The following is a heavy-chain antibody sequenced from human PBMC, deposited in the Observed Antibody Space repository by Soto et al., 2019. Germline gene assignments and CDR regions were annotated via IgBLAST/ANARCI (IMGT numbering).Heavy chain of an antibody. CDR3: ARFYYGIDY. Sequence: PSETLSLTCTVSGGSSSSYYWSWIRQPPGKGLEWIGYINYSGSTNYNPSLKSRVTMSVDTSKNQFSLKLSSVTAADTAVYYCARFYYGIDYWGQGALVTVSS. V-gene: IGHV4-59*08. J-gene: IGHJ4*02. D-gene: IGHD3-10*01. CDR2: INYSGST. CDR1: GGSSSSYY.